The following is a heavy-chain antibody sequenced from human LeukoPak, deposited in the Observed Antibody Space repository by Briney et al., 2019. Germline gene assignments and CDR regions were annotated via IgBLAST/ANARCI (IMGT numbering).Heavy chain of an antibody. CDR3: ARGLLDGYTHPAAFDI. Sequence: SETLSLTXTVSGGSISSYYWSWIRQAPGKGLEWIGYIYYSGSTNYNPSLKSRVTISVDTSKNQFSLKLSSVTAADTAVYYCARGLLDGYTHPAAFDIWGQGTMVTVSS. V-gene: IGHV4-59*01. J-gene: IGHJ3*02. CDR2: IYYSGST. CDR1: GGSISSYY. D-gene: IGHD5-24*01.